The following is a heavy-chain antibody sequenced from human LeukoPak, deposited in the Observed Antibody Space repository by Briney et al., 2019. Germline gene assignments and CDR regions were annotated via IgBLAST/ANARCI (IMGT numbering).Heavy chain of an antibody. CDR2: ISPSGGST. CDR3: ARGLSAMVRGGAFDI. J-gene: IGHJ3*02. CDR1: GFPFSRTS. V-gene: IGHV3-23*01. Sequence: PGGSLRLSCAASGFPFSRTSMTWVRQAPGKGLKWVSTISPSGGSTFYADSVKGRFSLFRDNAKNSLYLQMNSLRAEDTAVYYCARGLSAMVRGGAFDIWGQGTMVTVSS. D-gene: IGHD3-10*01.